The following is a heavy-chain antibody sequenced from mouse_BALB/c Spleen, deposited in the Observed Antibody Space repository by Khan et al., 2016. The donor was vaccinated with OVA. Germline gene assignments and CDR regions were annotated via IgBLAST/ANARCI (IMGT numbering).Heavy chain of an antibody. CDR1: GFTFTSYG. J-gene: IGHJ2*01. Sequence: EVELVESGGGLVQSGGSRKLSCAASGFTFTSYGMHWIRQAPEKGLEWVAYISSYSNTIYYADTVKGRFTISRDNPKNILFLQMTSLRSGDTAMYFCATSYFYGYYFDYWGQGTTLTVSS. D-gene: IGHD1-1*01. CDR2: ISSYSNTI. V-gene: IGHV5-17*02. CDR3: ATSYFYGYYFDY.